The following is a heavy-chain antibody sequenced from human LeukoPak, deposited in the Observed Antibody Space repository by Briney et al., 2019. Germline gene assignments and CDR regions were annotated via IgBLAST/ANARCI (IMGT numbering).Heavy chain of an antibody. D-gene: IGHD3-16*01. CDR3: ARNRSEPLGNGGSFDS. CDR1: GYSISSGDY. Sequence: SETLSLTCAVSGYSISSGDYWGWIRLPPGKGLEWIGSIYHSGSTYYNPPLKSRVTIFVDTSKRQFSLTLSSVTAADTAVYYCARNRSEPLGNGGSFDSWGQGTLVTVSS. CDR2: IYHSGST. V-gene: IGHV4-38-2*01. J-gene: IGHJ4*02.